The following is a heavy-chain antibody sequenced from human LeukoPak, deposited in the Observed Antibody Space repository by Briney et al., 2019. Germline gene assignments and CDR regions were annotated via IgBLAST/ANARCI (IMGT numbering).Heavy chain of an antibody. CDR2: ISSSSSYI. D-gene: IGHD3-22*01. J-gene: IGHJ4*02. Sequence: GGPLRLSCAASGFTFSSYSMNWVRQAPGKGLEWVSSISSSSSYIYYADSVKGRFTISRDNAKNSLYLQMNSLRAEDTAVYYCARAIEGNYYDSSGYPRGYWGQGTLVTVSS. V-gene: IGHV3-21*01. CDR3: ARAIEGNYYDSSGYPRGY. CDR1: GFTFSSYS.